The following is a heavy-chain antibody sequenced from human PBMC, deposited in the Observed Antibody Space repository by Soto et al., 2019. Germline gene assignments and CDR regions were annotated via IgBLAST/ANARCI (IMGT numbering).Heavy chain of an antibody. D-gene: IGHD5-18*01. CDR3: ARSNGYSYSYPDAFDI. CDR1: GGSVSSGTYY. CDR2: IYYSGST. J-gene: IGHJ3*02. V-gene: IGHV4-61*01. Sequence: SETLSLTCSVSGGSVSSGTYYWSWIRQPPGKGLEWIGYIYYSGSTNYNPSLKSRVTISVDTSKNQFSLKLSSVTAADTAVYYCARSNGYSYSYPDAFDIWGQGTMVTFSS.